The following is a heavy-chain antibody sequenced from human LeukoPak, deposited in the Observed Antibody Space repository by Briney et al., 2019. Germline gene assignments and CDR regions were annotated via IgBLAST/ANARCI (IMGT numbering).Heavy chain of an antibody. Sequence: ASVKVSCKASGYTFSDYYMHWVRQAPGQGLKWMGRINPKSGDTNYAQKFQGRVTMTRDTSIRTDYMELSRLRSDDTAVYYCAKDITSSWYPLDNWGQGTLVTVSS. D-gene: IGHD6-13*01. J-gene: IGHJ4*02. V-gene: IGHV1-2*06. CDR3: AKDITSSWYPLDN. CDR1: GYTFSDYY. CDR2: INPKSGDT.